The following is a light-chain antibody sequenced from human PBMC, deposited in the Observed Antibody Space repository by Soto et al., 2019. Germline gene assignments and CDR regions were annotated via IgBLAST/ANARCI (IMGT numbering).Light chain of an antibody. CDR3: IQAKEPHLT. V-gene: IGKV2D-29*01. CDR1: QSLLQTNGKTY. Sequence: DIVMTQTPLSLSVTPGQPASISCKSSQSLLQTNGKTYFYWYLQKPGQPPQLLIYEVSNRFSGVPERFSGSGSGTDFTLKISRVEAEDVGVYYWIQAKEPHLTCGGGTKVELK. J-gene: IGKJ4*01. CDR2: EVS.